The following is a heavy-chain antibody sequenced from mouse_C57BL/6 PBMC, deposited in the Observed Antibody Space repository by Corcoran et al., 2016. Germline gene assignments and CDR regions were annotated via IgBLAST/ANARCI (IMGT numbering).Heavy chain of an antibody. D-gene: IGHD2-1*01. V-gene: IGHV1-26*01. J-gene: IGHJ1*03. Sequence: EVQLQQSGPELVKPGASVKISCKASGYTFTDYYMNWVKQSHGKSLEWIGDINPNNGGTSYNQKFKGKDTLTVDKSSSTAYMELRSLTSDDSAVYYCARYGNHWYCDVWGTGTTVTVSS. CDR1: GYTFTDYY. CDR2: INPNNGGT. CDR3: ARYGNHWYCDV.